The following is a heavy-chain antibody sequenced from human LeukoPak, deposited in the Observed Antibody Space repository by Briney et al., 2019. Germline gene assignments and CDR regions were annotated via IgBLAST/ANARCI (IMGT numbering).Heavy chain of an antibody. D-gene: IGHD3-16*01. Sequence: GGSLRLSCAASRFTFSNYGMHWVRQAPGKGLEWVAFIRYDGNDISYADSVKGRLTISRDNSKKTLYLQINRLRAEDTAVYYCAKEALGSRNFDYWGQGTLVIVSP. CDR3: AKEALGSRNFDY. CDR2: IRYDGNDI. J-gene: IGHJ4*02. CDR1: RFTFSNYG. V-gene: IGHV3-30*02.